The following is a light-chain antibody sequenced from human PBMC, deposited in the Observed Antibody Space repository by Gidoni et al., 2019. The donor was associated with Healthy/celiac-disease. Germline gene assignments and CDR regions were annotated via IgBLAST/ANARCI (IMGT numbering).Light chain of an antibody. CDR1: QSVSSY. J-gene: IGKJ2*01. CDR3: QQRSNWSYT. Sequence: IVLTRSPATLSLSPGERATLPCRASQSVSSYLAWYQQKPGQAPRLLIYDASNRATGIPARFSGSGSGTDFTLTISSLEPEDFAIYYCQQRSNWSYTFGQGTKLEIK. V-gene: IGKV3-11*01. CDR2: DAS.